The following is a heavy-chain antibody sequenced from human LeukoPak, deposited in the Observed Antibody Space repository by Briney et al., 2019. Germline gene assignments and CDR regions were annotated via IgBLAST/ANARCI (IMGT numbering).Heavy chain of an antibody. Sequence: PGGSLRLSCAASGFTFSSYAMSWVRQAPGKGLEWVSGLSGSGSGGSTYYADSVKGRFTISRDNSKNTLSLQMNSLTAADTAVYYCAKASYYDNSGLFYFDFWGQGTLVIVSS. CDR2: LSGSGSGGST. D-gene: IGHD3-22*01. CDR1: GFTFSSYA. CDR3: AKASYYDNSGLFYFDF. V-gene: IGHV3-23*01. J-gene: IGHJ4*02.